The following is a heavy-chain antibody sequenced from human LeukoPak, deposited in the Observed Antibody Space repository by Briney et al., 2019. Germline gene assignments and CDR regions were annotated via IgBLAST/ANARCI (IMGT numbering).Heavy chain of an antibody. Sequence: GGTLRLSCEVSGFTFSSHWMHWVRQSPGKGLVWVSRISTDGGTTNYADSVKGRFTISRDNAKNTLYLQMHSLRVEDTAVYYCIRGKWGIVVVSAGSNWFDTWGQGTLVTVSS. CDR3: IRGKWGIVVVSAGSNWFDT. V-gene: IGHV3-74*01. D-gene: IGHD2-2*01. J-gene: IGHJ5*02. CDR1: GFTFSSHW. CDR2: ISTDGGTT.